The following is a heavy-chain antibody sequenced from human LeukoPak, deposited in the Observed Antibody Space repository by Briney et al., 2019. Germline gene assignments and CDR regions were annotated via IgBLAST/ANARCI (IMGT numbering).Heavy chain of an antibody. CDR3: ARVGANTRFDY. Sequence: PSQTLSLTCAVSGGSISSGGYSWGWIRQPPGKGLEWIGYIYHSGSTYYNPSLKSRVTISVDRSKNQFSLKLSSVTAADTAVYYCARVGANTRFDYWGQGTLVTVSS. CDR2: IYHSGST. V-gene: IGHV4-30-2*01. J-gene: IGHJ4*02. D-gene: IGHD1-26*01. CDR1: GGSISSGGYS.